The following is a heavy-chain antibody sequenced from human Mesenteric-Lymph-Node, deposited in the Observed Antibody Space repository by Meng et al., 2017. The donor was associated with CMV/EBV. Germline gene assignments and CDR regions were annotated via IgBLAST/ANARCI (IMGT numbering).Heavy chain of an antibody. Sequence: GESLKISCAASGFTVSNNYMSWVRQAPGKGLEWVSVIYSGGSTYYADSVKGRFTISRDNSKNTLYLQMNSLRAEDTAVYYCARGVVPAAHYEYYYYGMDVWGQGTTVTVSS. D-gene: IGHD2-2*01. CDR3: ARGVVPAAHYEYYYYGMDV. CDR2: IYSGGST. V-gene: IGHV3-53*01. J-gene: IGHJ6*02. CDR1: GFTVSNNY.